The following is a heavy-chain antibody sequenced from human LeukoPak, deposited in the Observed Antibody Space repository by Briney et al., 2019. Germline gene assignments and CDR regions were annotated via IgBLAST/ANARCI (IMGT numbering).Heavy chain of an antibody. V-gene: IGHV4-59*01. J-gene: IGHJ1*01. D-gene: IGHD6-13*01. CDR3: ARVFASSNDGYSSSWLPFQH. CDR2: IYYSGST. Sequence: SETLSLTCTVSGGSISSYYWSWIRQPPGKGLEWIGYIYYSGSTNYNPSLKSRVTISVDTSKNQFSLKLSSVTAADTAVYYCARVFASSNDGYSSSWLPFQHWGQGTLVTVSS. CDR1: GGSISSYY.